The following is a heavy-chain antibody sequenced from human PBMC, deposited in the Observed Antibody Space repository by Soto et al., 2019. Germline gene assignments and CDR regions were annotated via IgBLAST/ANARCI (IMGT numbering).Heavy chain of an antibody. D-gene: IGHD3-22*01. V-gene: IGHV3-73*01. Sequence: GGSLRLSCAASGITFSGSAMHWVRQAPGKGLEWVGRIRSKANNYATAYAASLKGRFTISRDDSKSTAYLQMNSLKTEDTAVYYCARSGYGDSSDYYSQNFDCWGQGTLVTVSS. J-gene: IGHJ4*02. CDR3: ARSGYGDSSDYYSQNFDC. CDR2: IRSKANNYAT. CDR1: GITFSGSA.